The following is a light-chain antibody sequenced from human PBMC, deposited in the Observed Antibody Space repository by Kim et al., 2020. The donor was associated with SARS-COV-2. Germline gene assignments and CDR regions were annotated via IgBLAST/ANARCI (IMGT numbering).Light chain of an antibody. CDR2: SNN. CDR1: SSNIGSNT. V-gene: IGLV1-44*01. J-gene: IGLJ1*01. CDR3: AAWDNSLNGRYV. Sequence: QRVTISCSGSSSNIGSNTVNWYQQLPGTAPKLLIYSNNQRTSGVPDRFSGSKSGTSASLAISGLQSEDEAEYFCAAWDNSLNGRYVFGSGTKVTVL.